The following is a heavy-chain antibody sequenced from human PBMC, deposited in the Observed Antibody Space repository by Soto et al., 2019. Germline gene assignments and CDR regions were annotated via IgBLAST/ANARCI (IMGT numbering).Heavy chain of an antibody. V-gene: IGHV1-18*01. CDR2: ISAYNGNT. CDR3: ARIVTMVRGLNPQPAP. D-gene: IGHD3-10*01. J-gene: IGHJ5*02. CDR1: GYTFTSYG. Sequence: QVQLVQSGAEVKKPGASVKVSCKASGYTFTSYGISWVRQAPGQGLEWMGWISAYNGNTNYAQKLQGRVTMTTDTPTSTAYMVLRSLRSDDTAVYYCARIVTMVRGLNPQPAPWGQGTRVPVSS.